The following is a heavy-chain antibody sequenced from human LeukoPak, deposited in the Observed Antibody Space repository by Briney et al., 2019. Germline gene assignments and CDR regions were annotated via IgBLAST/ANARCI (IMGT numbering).Heavy chain of an antibody. CDR1: GYSFTSYW. J-gene: IGHJ4*02. V-gene: IGHV5-51*01. Sequence: GESLKISCNGSGYSFTSYWIGWVRQMPGKGLEWMGIIYPGDSDTRYSPSFQGQVTISADKSISTAYLQWSSLMVSDTAMYYCARVEANYYGSGSLFDYWGQGTLVTVSS. D-gene: IGHD3-10*01. CDR2: IYPGDSDT. CDR3: ARVEANYYGSGSLFDY.